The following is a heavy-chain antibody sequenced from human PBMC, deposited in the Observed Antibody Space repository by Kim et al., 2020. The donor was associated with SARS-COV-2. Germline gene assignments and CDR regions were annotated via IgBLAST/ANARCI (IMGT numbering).Heavy chain of an antibody. J-gene: IGHJ4*02. V-gene: IGHV3-23*01. D-gene: IGHD6-19*01. Sequence: GGSLRLSCAASGFTFSTYVMTWVRQAPGKGLEWVSSVSGNGGNTYYPDSVKGRFTVSRDNSANTLYLQMNSLRAEDTAIYYCARWTSGQWPRANFDFWGLGTVVTVSS. CDR2: VSGNGGNT. CDR1: GFTFSTYV. CDR3: ARWTSGQWPRANFDF.